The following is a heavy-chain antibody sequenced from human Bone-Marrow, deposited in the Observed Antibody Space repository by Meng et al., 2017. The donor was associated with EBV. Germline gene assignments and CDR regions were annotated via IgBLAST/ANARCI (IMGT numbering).Heavy chain of an antibody. CDR1: GGHFSISA. CDR2: FLPILGAP. Sequence: VQLVQSGAEVKQPGSSVKVAGKASGGHFSISAISWVQQAPGQGLEWMGGFLPILGAPNYAQRFQDRVTITADESTSTGYMELSSLRSDDTAVYYCARESGRGYSSDYWGQGTLVTVSS. D-gene: IGHD5-18*01. J-gene: IGHJ4*02. CDR3: ARESGRGYSSDY. V-gene: IGHV1-69*01.